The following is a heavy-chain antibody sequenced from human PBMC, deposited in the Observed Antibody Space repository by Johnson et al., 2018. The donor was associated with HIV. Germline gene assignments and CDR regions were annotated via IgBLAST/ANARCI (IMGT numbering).Heavy chain of an antibody. CDR3: ARPLEGGRPDAFDI. J-gene: IGHJ3*02. Sequence: VQVVESGGGLVQPGGSLRLSCAASGFTFSSYWMSWVRQAPGKGLEWVANIKHDGSEKYYVDSVKGRFTISRDNAKNSLYLQMNSLRAEDTAVYYCARPLEGGRPDAFDIWGQGTMVTVSS. D-gene: IGHD1-1*01. CDR2: IKHDGSEK. V-gene: IGHV3-7*05. CDR1: GFTFSSYW.